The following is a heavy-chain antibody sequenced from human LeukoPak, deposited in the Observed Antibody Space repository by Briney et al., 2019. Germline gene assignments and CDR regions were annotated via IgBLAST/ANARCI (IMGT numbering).Heavy chain of an antibody. V-gene: IGHV3-7*01. CDR1: GFIFSNYW. Sequence: QTGGSLRLSCAASGFIFSNYWMSWVRQAPGKGLEWVANIKQDGSEKYYVDSVKGRFTISRDNAKNSLYLRMNSLRAEETAVYYCTRDFRFLDDYWGQGPLVTVSS. CDR3: TRDFRFLDDY. J-gene: IGHJ4*02. CDR2: IKQDGSEK. D-gene: IGHD3-3*01.